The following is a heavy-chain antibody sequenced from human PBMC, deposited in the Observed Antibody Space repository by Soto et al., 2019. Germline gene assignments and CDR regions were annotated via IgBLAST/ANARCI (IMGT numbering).Heavy chain of an antibody. CDR1: GFTFISYG. Sequence: QVQLVESGGGVVQPGRSLRLSCAASGFTFISYGMHWVRQAPGKGLEWVAVISYDGSNKYYADSVKGRFTISRDNSKNTEYLQMNSRRAEDRALYYCAKGLLGGELLLPFDYWGQGTLVTVSS. J-gene: IGHJ4*02. V-gene: IGHV3-30*18. D-gene: IGHD2-2*01. CDR3: AKGLLGGELLLPFDY. CDR2: ISYDGSNK.